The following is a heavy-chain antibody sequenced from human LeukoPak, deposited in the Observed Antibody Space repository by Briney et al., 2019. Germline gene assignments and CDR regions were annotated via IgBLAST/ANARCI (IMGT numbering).Heavy chain of an antibody. J-gene: IGHJ4*02. CDR2: IAYDGSRA. V-gene: IGHV3-33*01. Sequence: GGSLRLSCAGSGFTFGGYGMHWFRQTPGKGLEWVAVIAYDGSRAFYADSVKGRLTISRDNSKNTMSVQMDDLRAEDTAVYYCTRYNDDHFDYWGQGTLVTVSS. D-gene: IGHD3-3*01. CDR1: GFTFGGYG. CDR3: TRYNDDHFDY.